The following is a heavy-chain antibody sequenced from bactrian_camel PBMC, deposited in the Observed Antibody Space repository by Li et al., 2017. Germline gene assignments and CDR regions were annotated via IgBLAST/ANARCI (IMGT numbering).Heavy chain of an antibody. CDR3: AAVAFDCPVRWTTPNFFDY. J-gene: IGHJ6*01. CDR2: IEGDGSGTT. CDR1: KLYYDTYC. Sequence: QLVESGGGSVQAGGSLKLSCVASKLYYDTYCLAWFRQAPGNMREGIARIEGDGSGTTTYADSVRGRFTISYDPDAKTLSLQMDSLKPDDSGVYYCAAVAFDCPVRWTTPNFFDYWGQGTQVTVS. D-gene: IGHD2*01. V-gene: IGHV3S26*01.